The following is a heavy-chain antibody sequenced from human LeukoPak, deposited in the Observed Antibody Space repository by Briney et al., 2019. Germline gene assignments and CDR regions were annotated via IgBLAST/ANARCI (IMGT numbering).Heavy chain of an antibody. D-gene: IGHD1-14*01. Sequence: GGSLRLSCAASGFTFSSYSMNWVRQAPGKGLEWVSSISSSSSYIYYADSVKGRFTISRDNAKNSLYLQMNSLRAEDTAVYYCARDPENERGAYYFDYWGQGTLVTVSS. J-gene: IGHJ4*02. CDR3: ARDPENERGAYYFDY. CDR1: GFTFSSYS. CDR2: ISSSSSYI. V-gene: IGHV3-21*01.